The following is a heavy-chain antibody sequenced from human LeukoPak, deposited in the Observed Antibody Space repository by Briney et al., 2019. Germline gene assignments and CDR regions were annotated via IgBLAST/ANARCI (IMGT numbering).Heavy chain of an antibody. D-gene: IGHD2-2*01. CDR2: ISSSSSTI. J-gene: IGHJ4*02. CDR3: ARSAKGGGSVPAAMYY. CDR1: GFTFSSYS. V-gene: IGHV3-48*01. Sequence: GGSLRLSCAASGFTFSSYSMNWVRQAPGKGLGWVSYISSSSSTIYYADSVKGRFTISRDNAKNSLYLQMNSLRAEDTAVYYCARSAKGGGSVPAAMYYWGQGTLVTVSS.